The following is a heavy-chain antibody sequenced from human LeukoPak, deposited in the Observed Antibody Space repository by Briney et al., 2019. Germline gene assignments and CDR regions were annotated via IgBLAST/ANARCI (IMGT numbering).Heavy chain of an antibody. CDR2: LYHTGTT. CDR3: VRSVDYFDNTGPHMMFDY. Sequence: SETLSLTCNVSGGSVTSHYWNWIRRPPGKGLEWIGYLYHTGTTKYNPSLKSRVSMSVDASKNQFFLKVNSVTAADTAVYHCVRSVDYFDNTGPHMMFDYWGQGSLVTVSS. J-gene: IGHJ4*02. D-gene: IGHD3-22*01. V-gene: IGHV4-59*02. CDR1: GGSVTSHY.